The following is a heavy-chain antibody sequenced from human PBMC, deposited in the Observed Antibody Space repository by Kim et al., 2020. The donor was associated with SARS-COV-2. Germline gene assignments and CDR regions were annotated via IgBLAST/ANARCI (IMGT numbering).Heavy chain of an antibody. CDR2: IKSKVDGGTT. Sequence: GGSLRLSCAASGFSFTNAWMNWVRQGPGKGLEWVGRIKSKVDGGTTHYAAPVKGRFTISRDDSKNTLYLQMNNLKTEDTAVYYCSTDTSGPPQFGLWGQGTLVTVSS. CDR1: GFSFTNAW. CDR3: STDTSGPPQFGL. J-gene: IGHJ4*02. V-gene: IGHV3-15*01. D-gene: IGHD3-10*01.